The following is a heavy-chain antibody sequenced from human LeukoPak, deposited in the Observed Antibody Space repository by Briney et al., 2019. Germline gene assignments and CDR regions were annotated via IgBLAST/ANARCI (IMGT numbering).Heavy chain of an antibody. J-gene: IGHJ4*02. CDR3: ARDLRIYGAGSYPY. D-gene: IGHD3-10*01. CDR1: GLTFSSYS. CDR2: ISSSSSYK. Sequence: PGGSLTLSCAVSGLTFSSYSMSWVRQAPGKGLEWVGSISSSSSYKFYADSVKGRFTIHRDNAKNSLYLQMNILIAAAPGVSYCARDLRIYGAGSYPYWGQGTLVTVSS. V-gene: IGHV3-21*01.